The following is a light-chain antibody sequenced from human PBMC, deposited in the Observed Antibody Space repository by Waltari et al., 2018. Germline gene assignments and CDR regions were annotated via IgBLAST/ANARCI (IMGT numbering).Light chain of an antibody. CDR2: DVS. V-gene: IGLV2-11*01. Sequence: QSALTQPRSVSGSPGQSVTISCTGTGSDVGGYNYVSWYQQHPGKPPKLMIYDVSKRPSGVPDRFSGSKSGNTASLTISGLQADDEADYYCCSYAGSYTGVFGTGSKVTVL. CDR3: CSYAGSYTGV. J-gene: IGLJ1*01. CDR1: GSDVGGYNY.